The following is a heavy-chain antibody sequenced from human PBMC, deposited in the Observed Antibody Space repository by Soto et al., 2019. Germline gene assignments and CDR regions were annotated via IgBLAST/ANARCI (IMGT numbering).Heavy chain of an antibody. CDR2: VYYGGST. V-gene: IGHV4-39*01. J-gene: IGHJ6*02. Sequence: EALSLSSTDSGGCISRSTAYWGWIRQPPGKGLEWIGSVYYGGSTYYNQSLESRVTISVDTSKNQFSLRLRFVTAADTAMYYCARQARTVNRDPYDYGMEVGGQGTTGTVSS. CDR1: GGCISRSTAY. CDR3: ARQARTVNRDPYDYGMEV. D-gene: IGHD2-2*01.